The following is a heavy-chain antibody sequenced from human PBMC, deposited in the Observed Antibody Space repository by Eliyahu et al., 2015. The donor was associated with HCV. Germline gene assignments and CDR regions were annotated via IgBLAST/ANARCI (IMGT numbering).Heavy chain of an antibody. CDR3: AREAGDPFDY. J-gene: IGHJ4*02. V-gene: IGHV3-30*04. Sequence: QVQLVESGGGVVQPGXSLRLSCAASXFTFSSYAMHWVRQAPGKGVEGVAVISYDGSNKYYADSVKGRFTISRDNSKNTLYLQMNSLRAEDTAVYYCAREAGDPFDYWGQGTLVTVSS. D-gene: IGHD2-21*02. CDR2: ISYDGSNK. CDR1: XFTFSSYA.